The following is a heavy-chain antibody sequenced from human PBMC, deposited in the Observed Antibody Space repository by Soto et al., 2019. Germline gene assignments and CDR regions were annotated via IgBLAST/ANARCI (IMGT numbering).Heavy chain of an antibody. V-gene: IGHV3-74*01. CDR3: ARAKGSYGVDV. CDR1: GFTFSSYW. J-gene: IGHJ6*02. CDR2: VNSDGSST. Sequence: GGSLRLSCAASGFTFSSYWMHWVRQAPGKGLVWVSRVNSDGSSTSYADSVKGRFTISRDNAKNTLNPQMNSLRAEDTAVYYCARAKGSYGVDVWGQGTTVTVSS.